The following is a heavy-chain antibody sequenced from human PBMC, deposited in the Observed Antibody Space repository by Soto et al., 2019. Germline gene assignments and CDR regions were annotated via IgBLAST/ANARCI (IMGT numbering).Heavy chain of an antibody. Sequence: SVKVSCKASGGTFSSYTISWVRQAPGQGLEWMGRIIPILGIANYAQKFQGRVTITADKSTSTAYMELSSLRSEDTAVYYCARARDCSGGSCYDWFDPWGQGTLVTVSS. CDR2: IIPILGIA. V-gene: IGHV1-69*02. D-gene: IGHD2-15*01. CDR1: GGTFSSYT. J-gene: IGHJ5*02. CDR3: ARARDCSGGSCYDWFDP.